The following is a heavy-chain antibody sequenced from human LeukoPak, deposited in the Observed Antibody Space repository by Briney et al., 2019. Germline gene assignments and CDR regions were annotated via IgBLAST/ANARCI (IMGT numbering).Heavy chain of an antibody. CDR1: GGSFSGYY. Sequence: PSETLSLTCAVYGGSFSGYYFTWMRQPPGKGLEWIGEINHSGSTNYNPSLKSRVTMSVDTSKNQFSLKLSSVTAADTAVYYCARDKRVAVAGTYIYYYYMDVWGNGTTVTISS. J-gene: IGHJ6*03. CDR3: ARDKRVAVAGTYIYYYYMDV. V-gene: IGHV4-34*10. CDR2: INHSGST. D-gene: IGHD6-19*01.